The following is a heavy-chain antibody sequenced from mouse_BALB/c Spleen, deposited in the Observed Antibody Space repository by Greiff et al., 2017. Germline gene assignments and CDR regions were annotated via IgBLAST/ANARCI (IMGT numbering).Heavy chain of an antibody. CDR2: ISSGGSYT. D-gene: IGHD2-3*01. Sequence: DVKLVESGGGLVKPGGSLKLSCAASGFTFSSYAMSWVRQSPEKRLEWVAEISSGGSYTYYPDTVTGRFTISRDNAKNTLYLEMSSLRSEDTAMYYCARRRVDGYAMDYWGQGTSVTVSS. CDR3: ARRRVDGYAMDY. J-gene: IGHJ4*01. V-gene: IGHV5-9-4*01. CDR1: GFTFSSYA.